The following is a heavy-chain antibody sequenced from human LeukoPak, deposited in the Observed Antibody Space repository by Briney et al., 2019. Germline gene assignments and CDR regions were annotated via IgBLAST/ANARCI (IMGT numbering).Heavy chain of an antibody. J-gene: IGHJ4*02. Sequence: PGGSLRLSCAASGFTFSSYSMNWVRQAPGKGLEWVSSISSSSSYIYYADSVKGRFTITRDNAKNSLYLQMNSLRAEDTAVYYCARGPRIAVAGTFDYWGQGTLVTVSS. V-gene: IGHV3-21*01. CDR1: GFTFSSYS. D-gene: IGHD6-19*01. CDR2: ISSSSSYI. CDR3: ARGPRIAVAGTFDY.